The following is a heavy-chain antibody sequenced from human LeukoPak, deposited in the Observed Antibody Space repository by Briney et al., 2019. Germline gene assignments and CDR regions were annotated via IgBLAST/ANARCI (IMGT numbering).Heavy chain of an antibody. J-gene: IGHJ4*02. Sequence: PGESLKISCKGSGYSLSTYWIGWVRQMPGKGLEWMGIIYPGDSDTRYSPSFQGQVTISADKSISTAYLQWTSLKASDTAMYYCARHQIVGATRSPFDYWGQGTLVTVSS. CDR1: GYSLSTYW. CDR3: ARHQIVGATRSPFDY. CDR2: IYPGDSDT. D-gene: IGHD1-26*01. V-gene: IGHV5-51*01.